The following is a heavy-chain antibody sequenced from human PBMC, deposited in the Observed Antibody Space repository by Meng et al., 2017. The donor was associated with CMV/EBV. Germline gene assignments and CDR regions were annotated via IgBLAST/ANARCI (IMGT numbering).Heavy chain of an antibody. CDR2: ISGYNDNT. V-gene: IGHV1-18*01. CDR3: ARDTMMIMSFDH. D-gene: IGHD3-22*01. CDR1: GYTFTHHG. Sequence: QGQLVQSGAEVRKPGASVKGSCKASGYTFTHHGISWVRQAPGQGLEWMGWISGYNDNTKYARHLQGRVTMTTDTSTNTAYMELRSLRSDDTAIYYCARDTMMIMSFDHWGPGTLVTVSS. J-gene: IGHJ4*02.